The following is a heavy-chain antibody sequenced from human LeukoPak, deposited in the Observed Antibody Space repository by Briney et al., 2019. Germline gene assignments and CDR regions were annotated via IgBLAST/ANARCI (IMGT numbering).Heavy chain of an antibody. Sequence: SETLSLTCTVSGGSISSYYWSWIRQPPGKGLEWIGYIYYSGSTNYNPSLKSRVTISVDTSKNQFSLKLNSVTAADTAVYYCVRDRDGSHDYWGQGTQVTVSS. J-gene: IGHJ4*02. V-gene: IGHV4-59*12. CDR2: IYYSGST. CDR1: GGSISSYY. CDR3: VRDRDGSHDY. D-gene: IGHD1-26*01.